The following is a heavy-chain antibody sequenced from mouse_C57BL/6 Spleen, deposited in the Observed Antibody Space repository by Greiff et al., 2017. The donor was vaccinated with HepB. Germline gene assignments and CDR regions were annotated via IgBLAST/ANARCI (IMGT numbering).Heavy chain of an antibody. CDR2: IYPGSGST. CDR3: ARPDCYYPAWFAY. CDR1: GYTFTSYW. D-gene: IGHD2-3*01. Sequence: QVQLQQPGAELVKPGASVKMSCKASGYTFTSYWITWVKQRPGQGLEWIGDIYPGSGSTNYNEKFKSKATLTVDTSSSTAYMQLSSLTSEDSAVYYCARPDCYYPAWFAYWGQGTLVTVSA. J-gene: IGHJ3*01. V-gene: IGHV1-55*01.